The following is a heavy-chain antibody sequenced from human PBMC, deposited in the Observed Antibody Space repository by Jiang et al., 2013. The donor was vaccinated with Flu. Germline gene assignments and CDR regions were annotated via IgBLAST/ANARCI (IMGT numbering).Heavy chain of an antibody. CDR2: IYYNGNT. D-gene: IGHD2-2*01. J-gene: IGHJ6*02. Sequence: GSGLVKPSETLSLSCTVSGGSISSYSWSWIRQPPGKELEWVGSIYYNGNTNYNPSLKSRVTISVDTSKNQLSLKVRSVTAADTAVYYCARDLDQFYGMDVWGQGTTVTVSS. CDR1: GGSISSYS. CDR3: ARDLDQFYGMDV. V-gene: IGHV4-59*13.